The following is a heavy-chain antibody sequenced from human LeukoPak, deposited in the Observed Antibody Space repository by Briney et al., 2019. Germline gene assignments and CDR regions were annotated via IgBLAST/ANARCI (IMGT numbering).Heavy chain of an antibody. J-gene: IGHJ3*02. V-gene: IGHV4-61*01. CDR2: IYYSGGA. D-gene: IGHD1-26*01. CDR3: ARGPGGGSYSDAFDI. CDR1: GGSISSSSYY. Sequence: SETLSLTCTVSGGSISSSSYYWSWIRQPPGKGLEWIAYIYYSGGASYNPSLKSRVTISINTSKNQFSLRLSSVTTADTAVYYCARGPGGGSYSDAFDIWGQGTMVTVSS.